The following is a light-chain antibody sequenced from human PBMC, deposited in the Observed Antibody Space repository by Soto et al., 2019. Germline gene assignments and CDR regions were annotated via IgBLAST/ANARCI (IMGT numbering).Light chain of an antibody. CDR3: QQYDSFSVT. CDR1: LSITNW. J-gene: IGKJ1*01. Sequence: GDRVTIACRASLSITNWLAWFQQKPGKAPKLLIYDVSALKRGVPPRFSGSGSGTEFTLTISSLQPDDFATYYCQQYDSFSVTFGQGTKVDI. V-gene: IGKV1-5*01. CDR2: DVS.